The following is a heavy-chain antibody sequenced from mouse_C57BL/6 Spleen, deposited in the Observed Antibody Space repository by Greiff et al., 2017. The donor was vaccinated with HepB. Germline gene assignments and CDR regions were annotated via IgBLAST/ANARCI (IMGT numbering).Heavy chain of an antibody. J-gene: IGHJ4*01. Sequence: EVQVVESGGDLVKPGGSLKLSCAASGFTFSSYGMSWVRQTPDKRLEWVATISSGGSYTYYPDSVKGRFTISRDNAKNTLYLQLSRLKSEDTAMYYCARQGREYGSSSYAMDYWGQGTSVTVSS. V-gene: IGHV5-6*01. CDR3: ARQGREYGSSSYAMDY. CDR1: GFTFSSYG. CDR2: ISSGGSYT. D-gene: IGHD1-1*01.